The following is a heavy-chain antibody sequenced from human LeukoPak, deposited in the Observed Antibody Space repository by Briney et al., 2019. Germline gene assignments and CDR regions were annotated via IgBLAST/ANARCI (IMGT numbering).Heavy chain of an antibody. J-gene: IGHJ4*02. D-gene: IGHD2-15*01. CDR2: ISHDGSNK. CDR1: GCTFSSYG. V-gene: IGHV3-30*18. CDR3: AKEGGSWNFDF. Sequence: GGSLRLSCAASGCTFSSYGIHWVRQAPGKGLEWVALISHDGSNKYYADSVTGRFTISRDNSKNMLYVQMSSLRPEDTAVYYCAKEGGSWNFDFWGQGTLVTVSS.